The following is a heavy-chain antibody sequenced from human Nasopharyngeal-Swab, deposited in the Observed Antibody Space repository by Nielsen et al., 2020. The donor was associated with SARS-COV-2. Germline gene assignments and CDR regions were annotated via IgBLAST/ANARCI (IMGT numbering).Heavy chain of an antibody. CDR1: GYTFTSYY. CDR2: INPSVSSA. J-gene: IGHJ6*02. D-gene: IGHD3-9*01. CDR3: ARGDYDILTGYYYYGMDV. Sequence: ASVKVSCKASGYTFTSYYIHWVRQAPGQGLEWMGIINPSVSSATYAQRFEGRVTMTRDTSTSTVYMELSSLRSEDTAVYYCARGDYDILTGYYYYGMDVWGQGTTVTVSS. V-gene: IGHV1-46*01.